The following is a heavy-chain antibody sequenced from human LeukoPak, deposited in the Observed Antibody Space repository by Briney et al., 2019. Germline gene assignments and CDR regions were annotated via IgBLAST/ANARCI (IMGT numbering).Heavy chain of an antibody. V-gene: IGHV3-23*01. CDR3: ARALSQPLIRYSQD. J-gene: IGHJ1*01. D-gene: IGHD1-14*01. CDR2: ISGSGGST. Sequence: GGSPRLSCAASGFTFSSYAMSWVRQAPGKGLEWISAISGSGGSTYYADSVKGRFTISRDNSKNTLYLQMNSLRAEDTAVYYCARALSQPLIRYSQDWGQGTLVTVSS. CDR1: GFTFSSYA.